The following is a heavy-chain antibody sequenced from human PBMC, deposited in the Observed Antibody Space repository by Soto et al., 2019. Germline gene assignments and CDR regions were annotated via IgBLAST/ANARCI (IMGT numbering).Heavy chain of an antibody. CDR2: ISAYNGNT. D-gene: IGHD6-19*01. Sequence: SSVKVSCKASGYTFTSYGIGWVRQAPGQGLEWMGWISAYNGNTNYAQKLQGRVTMTTDTSTSTAYMELRSLRSDDTAVYYCARHFLGYSSGWPFDYWGQGPLVTVSS. CDR3: ARHFLGYSSGWPFDY. V-gene: IGHV1-18*01. J-gene: IGHJ4*02. CDR1: GYTFTSYG.